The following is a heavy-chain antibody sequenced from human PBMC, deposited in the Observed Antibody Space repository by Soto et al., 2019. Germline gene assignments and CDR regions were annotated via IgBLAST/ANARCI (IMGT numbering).Heavy chain of an antibody. CDR1: GGSISSSSYY. J-gene: IGHJ4*02. Sequence: PSETLSLTCTVSGGSISSSSYYWGWIRQPPGKGLEWIGSIYYSGSTYYNPSLKSRVTISVDTSKNQFSLKLSSVTAADTAVYYCASPRLPTVAPSIYDYWGQGTLVTVSS. CDR3: ASPRLPTVAPSIYDY. D-gene: IGHD4-4*01. V-gene: IGHV4-39*01. CDR2: IYYSGST.